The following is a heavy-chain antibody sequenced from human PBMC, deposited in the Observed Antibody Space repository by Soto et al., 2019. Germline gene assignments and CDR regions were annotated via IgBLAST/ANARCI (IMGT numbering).Heavy chain of an antibody. Sequence: GASVKVSCKASGYTFTSYYMHWVRQAPGQGLEWMGIINPSGGSTSYAQKFQGRVTMTRDTSTSTVYMELSSLRSEDTAVYYCARARSSSWYGLDYYYGMDVWGQGTTVTVYS. J-gene: IGHJ6*02. D-gene: IGHD6-13*01. CDR3: ARARSSSWYGLDYYYGMDV. CDR2: INPSGGST. CDR1: GYTFTSYY. V-gene: IGHV1-46*01.